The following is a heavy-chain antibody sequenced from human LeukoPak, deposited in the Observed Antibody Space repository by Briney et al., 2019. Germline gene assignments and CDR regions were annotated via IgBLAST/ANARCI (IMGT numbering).Heavy chain of an antibody. V-gene: IGHV3-21*01. CDR2: ISSSSSYI. Sequence: GGSLRLSCAASGFTLSIYSMNWVRQAPGKGLEWVSSISSSSSYIYYADSVKGRFTISRDNAKNSLYLQMNSLRAEDTALYYCARGPLQWLAQTSPIYYFDYWGQGTLVTVSS. CDR1: GFTLSIYS. J-gene: IGHJ4*02. CDR3: ARGPLQWLAQTSPIYYFDY. D-gene: IGHD6-19*01.